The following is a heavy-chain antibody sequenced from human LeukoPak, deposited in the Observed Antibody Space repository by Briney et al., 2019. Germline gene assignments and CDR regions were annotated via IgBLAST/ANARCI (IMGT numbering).Heavy chain of an antibody. Sequence: SETLSLTCAVRGGSFCGYYWSWIRQPPGKGLGGIGEINHSGSTNYNPFLKSRVTISVATYKNKFSLKLSSVTAADTAVSYCARVQYGYAFYYWGRGTLATVSS. CDR3: ARVQYGYAFYY. D-gene: IGHD5-18*01. CDR2: INHSGST. V-gene: IGHV4-34*01. CDR1: GGSFCGYY. J-gene: IGHJ4*02.